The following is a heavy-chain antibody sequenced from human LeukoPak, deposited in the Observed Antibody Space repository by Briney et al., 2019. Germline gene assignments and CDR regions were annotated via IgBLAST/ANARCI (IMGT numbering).Heavy chain of an antibody. J-gene: IGHJ5*02. CDR3: AKGFTTIAAAGTNWFDP. Sequence: GGSLRLSCAASGFTYSIYAMSCLPPAPGETLEWVSALSGSGGSTYYADSVKGRFTISRDNSKNTLYLQMNSLRAEDTAVYYCAKGFTTIAAAGTNWFDPWGQGTLVTVSS. V-gene: IGHV3-23*01. CDR2: LSGSGGST. CDR1: GFTYSIYA. D-gene: IGHD6-13*01.